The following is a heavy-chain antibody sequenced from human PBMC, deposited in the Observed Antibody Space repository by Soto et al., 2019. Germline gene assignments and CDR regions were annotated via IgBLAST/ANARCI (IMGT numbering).Heavy chain of an antibody. CDR1: GGSFSGYY. J-gene: IGHJ3*02. CDR3: AREVTGGYSYGPHAFDI. V-gene: IGHV4-34*01. D-gene: IGHD5-18*01. Sequence: QVQLQQWGAGLLKPSETLSLTCAVYGGSFSGYYWSWIRQPPGKGLEWIGEINHSGSTNYNPSLKSRVTISVDTSKNQFSLKLSSVTAADTAVYYCAREVTGGYSYGPHAFDIWGQGTMVTVSS. CDR2: INHSGST.